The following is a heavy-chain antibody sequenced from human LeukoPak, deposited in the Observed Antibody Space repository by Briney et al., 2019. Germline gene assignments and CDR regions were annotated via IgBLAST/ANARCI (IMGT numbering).Heavy chain of an antibody. J-gene: IGHJ5*02. Sequence: PSETLSLTCTVSGGSISSDGYYWSWIRQHPGKGLEWIGYIYYSGSTYYNPSLKSRVTISVDTSKNQFSLKLSSVTAADTAVYYCARTVLLWFGELLGGWFDPWGQGTLVTVSS. CDR1: GGSISSDGYY. CDR2: IYYSGST. CDR3: ARTVLLWFGELLGGWFDP. V-gene: IGHV4-31*03. D-gene: IGHD3-10*01.